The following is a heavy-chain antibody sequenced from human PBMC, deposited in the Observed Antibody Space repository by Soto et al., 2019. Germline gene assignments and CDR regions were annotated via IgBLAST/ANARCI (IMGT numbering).Heavy chain of an antibody. D-gene: IGHD3-3*01. CDR2: IYYSGSS. CDR3: ARPPSITIFGVDPDGMDV. J-gene: IGHJ6*02. Sequence: QLQLQESGPGLVKPSETLSLTCTVSGGSISSSSYYWGWIRKRPGKGLEWIGSIYYSGSSYDNPSLKSRGNIYVDTYKNQFSLKLSSGTAADTAVYYCARPPSITIFGVDPDGMDVWGQGTTVTVSS. CDR1: GGSISSSSYY. V-gene: IGHV4-39*01.